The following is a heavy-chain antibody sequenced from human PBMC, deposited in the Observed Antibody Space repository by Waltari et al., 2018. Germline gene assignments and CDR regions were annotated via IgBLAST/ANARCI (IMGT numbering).Heavy chain of an antibody. CDR3: ASAPRPMVSAPFDY. D-gene: IGHD2-15*01. J-gene: IGHJ4*02. CDR2: ISNSGDMT. CDR1: GFSDYT. V-gene: IGHV3-23*01. Sequence: EVQLLESGGGFVQPGGSLRLSCAASGFSDYTMAWVRQAPGKGLEWVSGISNSGDMTSYADSVKGRFTISRDTSKNTLFLQMNGLRAEDTAIYYCASAPRPMVSAPFDYWGQGVLVTVSS.